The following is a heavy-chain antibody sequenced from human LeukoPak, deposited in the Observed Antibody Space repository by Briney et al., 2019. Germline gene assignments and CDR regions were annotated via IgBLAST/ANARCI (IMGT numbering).Heavy chain of an antibody. D-gene: IGHD3-10*01. V-gene: IGHV4-39*07. CDR1: GGSISSSSYH. Sequence: PSETLSLTCTVSGGSISSSSYHWGWIRQPPGKGLEWIGSIYYSGSTYYNPSLKSRVTISVDTSKNQFSLKLSSVTAADTAVYYCARDYPGENLYYGSGSLIDYWGQGTLVTVSS. J-gene: IGHJ4*02. CDR2: IYYSGST. CDR3: ARDYPGENLYYGSGSLIDY.